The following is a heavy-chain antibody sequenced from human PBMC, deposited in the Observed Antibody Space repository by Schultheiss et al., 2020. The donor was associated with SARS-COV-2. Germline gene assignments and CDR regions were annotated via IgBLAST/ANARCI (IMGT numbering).Heavy chain of an antibody. Sequence: ASVKVSCKTSGYTFTNYDISWVRHAPGQGLEWMGWISAYNGNTNYAQNLQGRVTMTTDTSTSTVSMELRSLRSDDTAVYYCARETGITLIFDYWGQGTLVTVSS. CDR2: ISAYNGNT. J-gene: IGHJ4*02. CDR3: ARETGITLIFDY. V-gene: IGHV1-18*04. CDR1: GYTFTNYD. D-gene: IGHD1-1*01.